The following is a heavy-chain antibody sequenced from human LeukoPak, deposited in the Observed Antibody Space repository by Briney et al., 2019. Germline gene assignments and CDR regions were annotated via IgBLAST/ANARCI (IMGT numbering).Heavy chain of an antibody. Sequence: SGTLSLTCAVSGAPISSNNWWWSWVRQPPGKGLEWIGEIYHSGSTNYNPSLKSRVTMSVDKSKNQFTLRLSSVTAADTAVYYCASAEPRGIIWYPYWGQGTLVTVSS. CDR2: IYHSGST. CDR3: ASAEPRGIIWYPY. CDR1: GAPISSNNW. D-gene: IGHD6-13*01. J-gene: IGHJ4*02. V-gene: IGHV4-4*02.